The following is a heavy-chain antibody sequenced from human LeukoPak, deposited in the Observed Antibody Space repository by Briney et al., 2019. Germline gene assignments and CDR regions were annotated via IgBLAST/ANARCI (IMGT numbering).Heavy chain of an antibody. D-gene: IGHD3-10*01. J-gene: IGHJ4*02. V-gene: IGHV1-18*01. CDR2: ISAYNGNT. CDR1: GYTFTSYG. Sequence: ASVKVSCKASGYTFTSYGISWVRQAPGQGLEWMGWISAYNGNTNYAQKLQGRVTMTTDTSTSTAYMELRSLRSVDTAVYYCARFAYYYGSGSYYNWFDYWGQGTLVTVSS. CDR3: ARFAYYYGSGSYYNWFDY.